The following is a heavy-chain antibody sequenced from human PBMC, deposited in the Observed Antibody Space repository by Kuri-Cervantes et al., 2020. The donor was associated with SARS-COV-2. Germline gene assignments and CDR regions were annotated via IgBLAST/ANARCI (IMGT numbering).Heavy chain of an antibody. CDR3: ARDSRRDPPPYNYFMDI. Sequence: ASVKVSCKASGYTFTGYYIHWVRQVPGQGLEWMGWINPNSGDTNYAPKFYGRVTMTRDTSITTAYMELSGLRSDDTAIYYCARDSRRDPPPYNYFMDIWGKGTPVTVSS. D-gene: IGHD5-24*01. CDR1: GYTFTGYY. CDR2: INPNSGDT. V-gene: IGHV1-2*02. J-gene: IGHJ6*03.